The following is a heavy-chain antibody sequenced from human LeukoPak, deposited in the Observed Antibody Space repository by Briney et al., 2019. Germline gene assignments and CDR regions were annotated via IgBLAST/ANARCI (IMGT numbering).Heavy chain of an antibody. J-gene: IGHJ4*02. Sequence: PGGSLRLSCAASGFTFRTYGMHWVRQAPGKGLEWVAFMRYDGSNEYYADSVKGRFTISRDNSKNTLYLQMNSLRAEDTAVYYCARVMRYSGVYDSSGYYYFYFDYWGQGTLVTVSS. V-gene: IGHV3-30*02. CDR1: GFTFRTYG. CDR3: ARVMRYSGVYDSSGYYYFYFDY. CDR2: MRYDGSNE. D-gene: IGHD3-22*01.